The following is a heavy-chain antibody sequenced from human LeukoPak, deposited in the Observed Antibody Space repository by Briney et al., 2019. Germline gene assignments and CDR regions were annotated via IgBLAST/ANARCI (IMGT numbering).Heavy chain of an antibody. D-gene: IGHD6-19*01. Sequence: SETLSLTCTVSGVTISSGGYYWRWLRQRPGKGLEWIAYIYYSGCTYYNPALKSLITISVNTSKNQFSLKLSSVTAADTAVYYCARVHPPSSGWGLGPFDYWGQGTLVTVSS. CDR3: ARVHPPSSGWGLGPFDY. J-gene: IGHJ4*02. CDR2: IYYSGCT. CDR1: GVTISSGGYY. V-gene: IGHV4-31*01.